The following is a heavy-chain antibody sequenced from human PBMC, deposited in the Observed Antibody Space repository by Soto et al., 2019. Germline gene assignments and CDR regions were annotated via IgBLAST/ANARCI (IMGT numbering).Heavy chain of an antibody. CDR2: MNSDGSST. J-gene: IGHJ3*02. CDR1: GFTFSSYW. Sequence: EVQLVESGGGLVQPGGSLRLSCAASGFTFSSYWLHWVRQAPGKGLVSVSRMNSDGSSTSYADSVKGRFTISRDNAKNTLYLQMNSLRAEDTAVYYCAREIGIAAATDAFDIWGQGTMVTVSS. V-gene: IGHV3-74*01. CDR3: AREIGIAAATDAFDI. D-gene: IGHD6-13*01.